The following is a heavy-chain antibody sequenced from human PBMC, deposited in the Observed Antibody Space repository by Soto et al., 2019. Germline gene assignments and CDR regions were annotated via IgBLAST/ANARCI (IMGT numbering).Heavy chain of an antibody. J-gene: IGHJ3*01. CDR2: ISYGGIT. Sequence: QVRLQEMVQGLVKPSQTLSLICTVSGTSIRHDNFYWSFLRQRPGTGLEWLGYISYGGITFYNPSLESRLFMSVDASNNKFSLNLKSVTAADTAMYYCARDFDGVVTGRGASAVWGPGTLVTVSS. CDR1: GTSIRHDNFY. CDR3: ARDFDGVVTGRGASAV. V-gene: IGHV4-31*03. D-gene: IGHD3-9*01.